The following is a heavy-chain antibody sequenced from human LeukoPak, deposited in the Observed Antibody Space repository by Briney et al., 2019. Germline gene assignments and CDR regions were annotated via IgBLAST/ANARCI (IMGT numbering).Heavy chain of an antibody. CDR3: ASSDYYYYMDV. Sequence: AASVKVSCKASGYTFTSYGISWVRQAPGQGLEWMGWISAYNGNTNYAQKLQGRVTMTTDTSTSTAYMELSRLRSDDTAVYYCASSDYYYYMDVWGKGTTVTISS. V-gene: IGHV1-18*01. CDR2: ISAYNGNT. CDR1: GYTFTSYG. J-gene: IGHJ6*03.